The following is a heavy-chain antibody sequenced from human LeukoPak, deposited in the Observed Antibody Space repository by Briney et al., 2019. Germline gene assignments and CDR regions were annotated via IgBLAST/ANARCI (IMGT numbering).Heavy chain of an antibody. D-gene: IGHD3-10*01. CDR1: GFTFSSYS. J-gene: IGHJ6*03. Sequence: GGSLRLSCAASGFTFSSYSMNWVRQAPGKGLEWVSSISSSSSYIYYADSVKGRFTISRDNAKNSLYLQMNSLRAEDTAVYYYARDEVGELPYYYYYMDVWGKGTTVTVSS. CDR3: ARDEVGELPYYYYYMDV. V-gene: IGHV3-21*01. CDR2: ISSSSSYI.